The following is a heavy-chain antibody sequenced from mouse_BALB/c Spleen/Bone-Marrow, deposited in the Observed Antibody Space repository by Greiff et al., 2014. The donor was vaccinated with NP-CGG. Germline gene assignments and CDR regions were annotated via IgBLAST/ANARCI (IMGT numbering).Heavy chain of an antibody. CDR2: IYPGSGYT. J-gene: IGHJ2*01. CDR1: GYAFTNYW. CDR3: TRKRSFDF. Sequence: QVQLQQPGTELVRPGTSVKISCKASGYAFTNYWLGWVKQRPGHGLEWIGDIYPGSGYTYYNEKFKGKATLTADKSSSTAYMQLRCQESEDSDVYLCTRKRSFDFWGQGTTLTVSS. V-gene: IGHV1-63*01.